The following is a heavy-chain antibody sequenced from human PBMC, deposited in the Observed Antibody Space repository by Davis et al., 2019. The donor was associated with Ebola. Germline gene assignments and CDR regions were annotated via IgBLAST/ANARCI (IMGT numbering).Heavy chain of an antibody. CDR2: IKQDGSEK. Sequence: GESLKISCAASGLTFNNYWMTWVRQAPGKGLEWVASIKQDGSEKDYVDSVKGRFTISRDNAKNSLYLQMNNLRAEDTAVYYCARDPWGIGYYDYWGQGTLVTVSS. J-gene: IGHJ4*02. CDR3: ARDPWGIGYYDY. D-gene: IGHD3-3*01. V-gene: IGHV3-7*01. CDR1: GLTFNNYW.